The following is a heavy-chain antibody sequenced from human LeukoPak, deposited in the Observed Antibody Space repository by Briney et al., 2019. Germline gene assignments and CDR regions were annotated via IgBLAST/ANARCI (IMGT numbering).Heavy chain of an antibody. CDR1: GFTFSSYA. Sequence: GGSLRLSCAASGFTFSSYAMNWVRQAPGKGLEWVSGISGNGGSTYYADSVEGRFTISRDNSKNTLYLQMDSLRAEDTAVYYCAKAVPVTHTAAAGNLDYWGQGTLVTVSS. V-gene: IGHV3-23*01. D-gene: IGHD6-13*01. CDR3: AKAVPVTHTAAAGNLDY. J-gene: IGHJ4*02. CDR2: ISGNGGST.